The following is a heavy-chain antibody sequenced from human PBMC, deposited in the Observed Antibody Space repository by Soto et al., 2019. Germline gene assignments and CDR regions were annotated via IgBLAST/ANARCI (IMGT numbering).Heavy chain of an antibody. D-gene: IGHD2-21*01. Sequence: EVQLVESGGGLVQPGGSLRLSCAASGFTLNGYWMSWVRQAPGKGQEWVASIKHDGTEKYYMDSVEGRFTISRDNAKNSLYLQMNSLTAEDTAIYYCARSYFWGQGTLVTVSS. J-gene: IGHJ4*02. CDR3: ARSYF. CDR2: IKHDGTEK. V-gene: IGHV3-7*05. CDR1: GFTLNGYW.